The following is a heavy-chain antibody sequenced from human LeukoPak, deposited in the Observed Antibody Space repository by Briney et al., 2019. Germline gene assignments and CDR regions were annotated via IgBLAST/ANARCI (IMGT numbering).Heavy chain of an antibody. D-gene: IGHD3-22*01. CDR3: ARHSLYYYDSSGYFFIDY. V-gene: IGHV4-59*08. J-gene: IGHJ4*02. Sequence: PSETLCLTCTVSGGSISSYYWSWIRQPPGKGLEWIGYIYYSGSPNYNPSLKSRVTISVDTSKNQFSLKLSTVTAADTAVYYCARHSLYYYDSSGYFFIDYWGQGTLVTVSS. CDR1: GGSISSYY. CDR2: IYYSGSP.